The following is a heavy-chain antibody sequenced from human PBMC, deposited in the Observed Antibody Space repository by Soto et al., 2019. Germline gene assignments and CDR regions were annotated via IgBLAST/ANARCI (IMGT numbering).Heavy chain of an antibody. J-gene: IGHJ6*02. D-gene: IGHD2-15*01. Sequence: GSLRLSCAASGFTCSSYDMSWVRQAPGKGLEWVSAISGSGGSTYYADSVKGRFTISRDNSKNTLYLQMNSLRAEDTAVYYCAKRMGYYYGMDVWGQGTTVTVSS. CDR1: GFTCSSYD. V-gene: IGHV3-23*01. CDR2: ISGSGGST. CDR3: AKRMGYYYGMDV.